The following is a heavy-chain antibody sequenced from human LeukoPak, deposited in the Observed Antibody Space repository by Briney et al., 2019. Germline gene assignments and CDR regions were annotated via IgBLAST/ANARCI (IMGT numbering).Heavy chain of an antibody. D-gene: IGHD3-16*01. J-gene: IGHJ4*02. CDR3: ARVSGLMITFGGVTFDY. Sequence: SETLSLTCTVSGYSISSGYYWGWIRQPPGKGLEWIGSIYHSGSTYYNPSLKSRVTISVDTSKNQFSLKLSSVTAADTAVHYCARVSGLMITFGGVTFDYWGQGTLVTVSS. V-gene: IGHV4-38-2*02. CDR2: IYHSGST. CDR1: GYSISSGYY.